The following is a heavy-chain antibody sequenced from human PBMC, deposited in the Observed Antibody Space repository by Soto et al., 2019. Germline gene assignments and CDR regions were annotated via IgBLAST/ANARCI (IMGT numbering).Heavy chain of an antibody. D-gene: IGHD3-22*01. Sequence: KASETLSLTCVVSGYSISSGYYWAWFRHPPGKELEWIGSIYHSGKTYYKPSLRSRVTVSVDTSKNQFSMKLISVTAADTAVYYCARDKRVTMIGGWFDPWGQGTLVTVSS. J-gene: IGHJ5*02. CDR3: ARDKRVTMIGGWFDP. CDR2: IYHSGKT. V-gene: IGHV4-38-2*02. CDR1: GYSISSGYY.